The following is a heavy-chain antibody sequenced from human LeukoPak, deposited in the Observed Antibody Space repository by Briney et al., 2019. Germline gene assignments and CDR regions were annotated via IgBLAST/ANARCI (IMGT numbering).Heavy chain of an antibody. J-gene: IGHJ4*02. CDR2: IYHSGST. CDR1: GGSFSGYY. Sequence: SETLSLTCAVYGGSFSGYYWSWIRQPPGKGLEWIGSIYHSGSTYYNPSLKSRVTISVDTSKNQFSLKLSSVTAADTAVYYCARTATGYGSGSYYSRWGQGTLVTVSS. V-gene: IGHV4-34*01. CDR3: ARTATGYGSGSYYSR. D-gene: IGHD3-10*01.